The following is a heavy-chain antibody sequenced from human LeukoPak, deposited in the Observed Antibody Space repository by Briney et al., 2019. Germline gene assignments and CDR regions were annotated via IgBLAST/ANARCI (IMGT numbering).Heavy chain of an antibody. CDR2: INHSGST. V-gene: IGHV4-34*09. CDR3: ARIWGSYGGNPYFDY. Sequence: SETLSLTCAVYGGSFSGYYWSWIRQPPGKGLEWIGEINHSGSTNYNPSLKSRVTISVDTSKNQFSLKLSSVTAADTAVYYCARIWGSYGGNPYFDYWGQGTLVTVSS. D-gene: IGHD4-23*01. CDR1: GGSFSGYY. J-gene: IGHJ4*02.